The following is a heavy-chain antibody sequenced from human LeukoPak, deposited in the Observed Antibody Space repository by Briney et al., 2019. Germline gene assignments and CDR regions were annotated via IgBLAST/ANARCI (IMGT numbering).Heavy chain of an antibody. D-gene: IGHD5-12*01. J-gene: IGHJ4*02. V-gene: IGHV3-74*01. CDR3: ASAGYRAGIDN. Sequence: GGSLRLSCAASGFTFSSYWMHWVRQAPGKGLVWVSRINSDGSSTSYADSVKGRFTISRDNAKNTLYLQMNSLRAEDTAVYYCASAGYRAGIDNWGQGTLVTVS. CDR2: INSDGSST. CDR1: GFTFSSYW.